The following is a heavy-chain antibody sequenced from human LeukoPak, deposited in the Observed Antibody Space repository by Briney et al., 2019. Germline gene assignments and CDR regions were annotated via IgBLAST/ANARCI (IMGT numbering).Heavy chain of an antibody. J-gene: IGHJ4*02. CDR1: GGSCSGYY. CDR2: INHSGST. V-gene: IGHV4-34*01. Sequence: SETLSLTCAVYGGSCSGYYWSWIRQPPGKGLEWIGEINHSGSTDYNPSLKSGVTISVDTAKNQFSLKLTSVTDADTAVYYCASGFPNSRGYGRRQIDYWGQGTLVTVSS. CDR3: ASGFPNSRGYGRRQIDY. D-gene: IGHD3-22*01.